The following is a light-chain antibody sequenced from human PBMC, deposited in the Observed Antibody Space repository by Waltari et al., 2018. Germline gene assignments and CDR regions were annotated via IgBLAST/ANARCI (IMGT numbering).Light chain of an antibody. CDR3: SSYTSSSTPYVV. V-gene: IGLV2-14*03. J-gene: IGLJ2*01. Sequence: QSALTQPASVAGSPGQSITISCTGTSSDVGGYNYVSWYQQHPGKAPKLMIYDVSKRPSGVSKRFSGSKSGNTASLTISGLQAEDEADYYCSSYTSSSTPYVVFGGGTKLTVL. CDR1: SSDVGGYNY. CDR2: DVS.